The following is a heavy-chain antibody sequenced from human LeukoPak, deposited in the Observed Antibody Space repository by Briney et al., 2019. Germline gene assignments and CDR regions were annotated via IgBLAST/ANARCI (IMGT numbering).Heavy chain of an antibody. CDR1: GFTFSSYG. Sequence: PGRSLRLSCAASGFTFSSYGMHWVRQAPGKGLEWVAVISYDGSNKYYADSMKGRFTISRDSSKNTLYLQMNSLRAEDTAVYYCAKEPQWELPSYYFDYWGQGTLVTVSS. CDR2: ISYDGSNK. V-gene: IGHV3-30*18. CDR3: AKEPQWELPSYYFDY. D-gene: IGHD1-26*01. J-gene: IGHJ4*02.